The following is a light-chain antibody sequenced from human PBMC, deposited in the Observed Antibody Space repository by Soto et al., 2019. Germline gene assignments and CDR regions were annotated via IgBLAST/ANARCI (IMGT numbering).Light chain of an antibody. Sequence: DIQMTQSPTSLSASVGDRVTITCRASQSISSYLNWYQQKPGKAPKILIYGGSTLQSGVPSRFSGSGSGTDFTLTISSLQPEDVATYSCQQSYSTPWTFGQGTKVEVK. J-gene: IGKJ1*01. CDR1: QSISSY. CDR2: GGS. CDR3: QQSYSTPWT. V-gene: IGKV1-39*01.